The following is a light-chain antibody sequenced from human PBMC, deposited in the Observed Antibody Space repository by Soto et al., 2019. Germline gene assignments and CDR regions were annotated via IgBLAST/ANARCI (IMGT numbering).Light chain of an antibody. J-gene: IGKJ1*01. Sequence: EIVLTQSPGTLSLSPGEVATLSCRASRSVTTFLAWYQQKPGQAPRLLIYGASTRATGIPARFSGSGSGTEFTLTISSLQSEDFAVYYCQQYNNWPRTFGQGTKVDIK. V-gene: IGKV3-15*01. CDR2: GAS. CDR3: QQYNNWPRT. CDR1: RSVTTF.